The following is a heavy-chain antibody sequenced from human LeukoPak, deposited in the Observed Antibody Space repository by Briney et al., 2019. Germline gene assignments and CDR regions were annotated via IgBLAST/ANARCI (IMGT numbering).Heavy chain of an antibody. V-gene: IGHV3-23*01. J-gene: IGHJ6*04. CDR3: AELGITMIGGV. D-gene: IGHD3-10*02. Sequence: GGSLRLSCAASGFSFSSYAMSWVRQAPGKGLEWVSAISGSGGNTYYADSVKGRFTISRDNAKNSLYLQMNSLRAEDTAVYYCAELGITMIGGVWGKGTTVTISS. CDR1: GFSFSSYA. CDR2: ISGSGGNT.